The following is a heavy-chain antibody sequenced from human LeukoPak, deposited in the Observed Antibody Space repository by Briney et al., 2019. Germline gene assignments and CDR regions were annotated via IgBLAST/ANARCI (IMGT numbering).Heavy chain of an antibody. D-gene: IGHD3-3*01. CDR3: ARHVPSTIFFNWFDP. Sequence: SETLSLXCTVSGGSINRSSRYYWGWIRQPRGKGLEWIGSIFYSGSTYYNPSLKSRVTISVDTSNNQFSLKLTSVTAADTAVYYCARHVPSTIFFNWFDPWGQGTLVTVSS. CDR1: GGSINRSSRYY. J-gene: IGHJ5*02. CDR2: IFYSGST. V-gene: IGHV4-39*01.